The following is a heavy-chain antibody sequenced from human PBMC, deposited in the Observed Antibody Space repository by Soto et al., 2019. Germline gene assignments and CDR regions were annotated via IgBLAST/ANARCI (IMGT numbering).Heavy chain of an antibody. J-gene: IGHJ6*02. D-gene: IGHD3-10*01. V-gene: IGHV4-34*01. CDR3: ARGRQGSRLVMVRGGVRTGNGMDV. Sequence: QVQLQQWGAGLLKPSETLSLTCAVYDGSFSGYSWSWIRQPPGKGLEWIGEISDSGNTNYNPSLKSRVTISVETSKNQFSLNLSSVTAADTAVYYCARGRQGSRLVMVRGGVRTGNGMDVWGQGTTVTVSS. CDR2: ISDSGNT. CDR1: DGSFSGYS.